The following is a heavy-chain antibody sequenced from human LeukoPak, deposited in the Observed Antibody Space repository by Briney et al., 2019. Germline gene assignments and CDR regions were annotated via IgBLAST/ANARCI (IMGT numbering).Heavy chain of an antibody. V-gene: IGHV4-59*08. J-gene: IGHJ4*02. CDR3: ARLYYGSGSYYADY. D-gene: IGHD3-10*01. CDR2: IYYSGST. CDR1: GGSISSYY. Sequence: SEALSLTCTVSGGSISSYYWSWIRQPPGKGLEWIGYIYYSGSTNYSPSLKSRVTISVDTSKNQFSLKLSSVTAADTAVYYCARLYYGSGSYYADYWGQGTLVTVSS.